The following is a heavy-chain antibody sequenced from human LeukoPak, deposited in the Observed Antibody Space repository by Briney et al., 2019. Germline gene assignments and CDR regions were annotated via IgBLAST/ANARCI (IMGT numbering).Heavy chain of an antibody. D-gene: IGHD3-22*01. V-gene: IGHV4-4*07. CDR2: IYTSGST. CDR1: GGSISSYY. Sequence: PSETLSLTCTVSGGSISSYYWSWIRQPAGKGLEWIGRIYTSGSTNYNPSLKSRVTMSVDTSKNQFSLKLSSVTAADTAVYYCARNHVYYYDSSGYYAMDVWGQGTTVTVSS. CDR3: ARNHVYYYDSSGYYAMDV. J-gene: IGHJ6*02.